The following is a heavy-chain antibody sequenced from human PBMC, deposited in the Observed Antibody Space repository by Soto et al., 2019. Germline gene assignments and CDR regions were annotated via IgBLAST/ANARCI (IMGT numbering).Heavy chain of an antibody. D-gene: IGHD3-10*01. CDR1: GFTFSSYG. CDR3: ARANYYGSPGDFDY. V-gene: IGHV3-48*01. J-gene: IGHJ4*02. CDR2: ISSSSSTI. Sequence: EVQLVESGGGLVQPGGSMRLSCAASGFTFSSYGMNWVRQAPGKGLEWVSYISSSSSTIYYADYVKGRFTISRDNAKNSLYLQMNSLRAEDTAVYYCARANYYGSPGDFDYWGQGTLCTVSS.